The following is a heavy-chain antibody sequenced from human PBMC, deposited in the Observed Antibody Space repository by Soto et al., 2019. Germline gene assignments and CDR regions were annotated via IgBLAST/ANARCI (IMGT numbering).Heavy chain of an antibody. CDR1: GYSFTSYW. Sequence: GESLKISCKGSGYSFTSYWIGWVRQMPGKGLEWMGIIYPGDSDTRYSPSFQGQVTISADKSIGTAYLQWSSLKASDTAMYYCARGSTITMVRGVMYYYYGMDVWGQGTTVTVSS. V-gene: IGHV5-51*01. J-gene: IGHJ6*02. CDR3: ARGSTITMVRGVMYYYYGMDV. CDR2: IYPGDSDT. D-gene: IGHD3-10*01.